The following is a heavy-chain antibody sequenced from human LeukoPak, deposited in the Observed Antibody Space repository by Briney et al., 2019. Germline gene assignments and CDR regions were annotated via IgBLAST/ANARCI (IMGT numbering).Heavy chain of an antibody. J-gene: IGHJ6*03. Sequence: SETLSPTCTVSGGSISSYYWSWIRQPPGKGLEWIGYIYYSGSTNYNPSLKSRVTISVDTSKNQFSLKLSSVTAADTAVYYCARVGIFGVVYYYYYMDVWGKGTTVTVSS. CDR2: IYYSGST. V-gene: IGHV4-59*01. D-gene: IGHD3-3*01. CDR1: GGSISSYY. CDR3: ARVGIFGVVYYYYYMDV.